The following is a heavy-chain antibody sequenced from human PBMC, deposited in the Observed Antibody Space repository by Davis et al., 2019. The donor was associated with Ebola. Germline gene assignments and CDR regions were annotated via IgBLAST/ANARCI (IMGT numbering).Heavy chain of an antibody. V-gene: IGHV3-33*01. CDR1: GFTFSSYG. J-gene: IGHJ6*03. CDR3: ARHSSGVLGYYYMDV. CDR2: IWYDGSNK. D-gene: IGHD6-25*01. Sequence: GESLKISCAASGFTFSSYGMHWVRQAPGKGLEWVAVIWYDGSNKYYADSVKGRFTISRDNSKNTLYLQMNSLRAEDTAVYYYARHSSGVLGYYYMDVWGKGTTVTVSS.